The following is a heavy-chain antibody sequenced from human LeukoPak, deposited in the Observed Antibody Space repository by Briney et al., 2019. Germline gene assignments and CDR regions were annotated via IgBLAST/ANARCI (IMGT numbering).Heavy chain of an antibody. CDR3: ARAQWRTYSYYYMDV. J-gene: IGHJ6*03. V-gene: IGHV3-53*01. Sequence: GGSLRLSCAASGFTFSSYSISWVRQAPGKGLEWISVIYSGGSTYYADSVKGRFTISRDDSKNTLYLQMNSLRAEDTAIYYCARAQWRTYSYYYMDVWGKGTTVTVSS. CDR2: IYSGGST. D-gene: IGHD6-19*01. CDR1: GFTFSSYS.